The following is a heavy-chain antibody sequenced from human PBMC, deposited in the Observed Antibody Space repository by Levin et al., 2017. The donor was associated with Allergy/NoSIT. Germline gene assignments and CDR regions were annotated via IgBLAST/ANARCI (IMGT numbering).Heavy chain of an antibody. CDR2: ISAYNANT. CDR3: ARGYCTGGTCPPLDY. CDR1: GYTFTSYG. D-gene: IGHD2-15*01. Sequence: ASVKVSCKASGYTFTSYGISWVRQAPGQGLEWMGWISAYNANTNYAQKLQGRVTMTTDTSTSTAYMELRSLKSDDTAVYYCARGYCTGGTCPPLDYWVQGTLVNVSS. J-gene: IGHJ4*02. V-gene: IGHV1-18*01.